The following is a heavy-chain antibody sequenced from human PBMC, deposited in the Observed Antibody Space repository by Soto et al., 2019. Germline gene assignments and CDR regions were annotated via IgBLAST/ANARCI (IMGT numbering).Heavy chain of an antibody. V-gene: IGHV3-30-3*01. CDR2: ISYDGSNK. CDR1: GFTFSSYA. Sequence: GGSLRLSCAASGFTFSSYAMHWFRQAPGKGLEWVAVISYDGSNKYYADSVKGRFTISRDNSKNTLYLQMNSLRAEDTAVYYCARDLGLWSGYPKYNFDYWGQGTLVTVSS. J-gene: IGHJ4*02. D-gene: IGHD3-3*01. CDR3: ARDLGLWSGYPKYNFDY.